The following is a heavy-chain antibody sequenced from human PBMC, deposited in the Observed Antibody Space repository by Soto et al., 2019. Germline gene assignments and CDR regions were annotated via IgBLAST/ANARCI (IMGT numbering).Heavy chain of an antibody. CDR3: ARGDYYGSGSYYWFDH. CDR2: IIPIFGRA. D-gene: IGHD3-10*01. CDR1: VGTFSSYA. J-gene: IGHJ5*02. Sequence: GXSVKVSCKASVGTFSSYAISWVRQAPGQGLEWMGGIIPIFGRANYAQKFQGRVTITADEATSTAYMELSSLRSEDTAVYYCARGDYYGSGSYYWFDHWGQGTLVTVSS. V-gene: IGHV1-69*13.